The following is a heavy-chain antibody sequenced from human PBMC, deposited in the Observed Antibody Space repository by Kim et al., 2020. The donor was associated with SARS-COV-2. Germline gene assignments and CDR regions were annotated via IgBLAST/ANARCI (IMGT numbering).Heavy chain of an antibody. CDR2: ISGSGGST. V-gene: IGHV3-23*01. CDR3: AKVRAYLRKNAFDI. J-gene: IGHJ3*02. CDR1: GFNFSSYA. D-gene: IGHD2-2*01. Sequence: GGSLRLSCAASGFNFSSYAMSWVRQAPGKGLEWVSAISGSGGSTYYADSVKGRCTISRDNSKNTLYLQMNSLRAEDTAVYYCAKVRAYLRKNAFDIWGQGTMVTVSS.